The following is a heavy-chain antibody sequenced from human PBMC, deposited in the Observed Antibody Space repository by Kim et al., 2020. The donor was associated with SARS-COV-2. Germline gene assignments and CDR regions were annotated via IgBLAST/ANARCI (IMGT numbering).Heavy chain of an antibody. J-gene: IGHJ6*03. Sequence: ADTVKGRFTISRHDSKNTLYLQMSSLRAEDTAVYYCAVDPSDRYYYYMDVWGKGTAVTVSS. CDR3: AVDPSDRYYYYMDV. V-gene: IGHV3-53*04.